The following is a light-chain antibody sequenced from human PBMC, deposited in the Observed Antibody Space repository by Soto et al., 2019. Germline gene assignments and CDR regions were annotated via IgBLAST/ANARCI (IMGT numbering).Light chain of an antibody. CDR1: SSNIGAGYE. CDR3: QSYDSGLSGYV. J-gene: IGLJ1*01. CDR2: ENN. V-gene: IGLV1-40*01. Sequence: QSVLTQPPSVSEAPGQRVTISCTGSSSNIGAGYEAHWYQQVPGTAPKLLIYENNNRPSGVPDRFSGSKSGTSASLAITGLPAEDEAEYYCQSYDSGLSGYVFGTGTKLTVL.